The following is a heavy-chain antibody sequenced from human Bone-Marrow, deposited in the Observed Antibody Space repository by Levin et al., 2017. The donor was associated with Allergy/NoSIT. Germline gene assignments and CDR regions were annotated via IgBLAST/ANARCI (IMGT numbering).Heavy chain of an antibody. CDR2: IYSGGST. V-gene: IGHV3-53*01. CDR3: AGGPSRGY. CDR1: GFTVSNNY. J-gene: IGHJ4*02. D-gene: IGHD3-10*01. Sequence: ETLSLTCAASGFTVSNNYMSWVRQAPGKGLEWVSLIYSGGSTYYADSVKGRFTISRDNSKNTLYLQMNSLRAEDTAVYYGAGGPSRGYWGQGTLVTVSS.